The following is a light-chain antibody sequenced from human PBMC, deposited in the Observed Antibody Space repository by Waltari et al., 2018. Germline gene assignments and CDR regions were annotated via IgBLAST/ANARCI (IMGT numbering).Light chain of an antibody. J-gene: IGKJ1*01. Sequence: EIGVTQFPATLSVSPGQRVTLSCRTSQSVSDNLAWYQQRPGQAPRLLIYGASTRATNVPARFGVSGSGIQFSLTISGLQSEDFAVYYCQHYNTWPGTFGQGTKVEIK. V-gene: IGKV3-15*01. CDR2: GAS. CDR3: QHYNTWPGT. CDR1: QSVSDN.